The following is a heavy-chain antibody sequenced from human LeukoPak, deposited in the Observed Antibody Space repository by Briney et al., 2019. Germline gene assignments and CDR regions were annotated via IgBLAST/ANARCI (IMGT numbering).Heavy chain of an antibody. CDR1: GYTFTGYY. J-gene: IGHJ3*02. Sequence: ASVKVSCKASGYTFTGYYMHWVRQAPGQGLEWMGWINPNSGGTNYAQKFQGRVTMTRDTSISTAYMELSRLRSDDTAVYYCARDHVLLWFGESLAFDIRGQGTMGTVSS. CDR3: ARDHVLLWFGESLAFDI. V-gene: IGHV1-2*02. CDR2: INPNSGGT. D-gene: IGHD3-10*01.